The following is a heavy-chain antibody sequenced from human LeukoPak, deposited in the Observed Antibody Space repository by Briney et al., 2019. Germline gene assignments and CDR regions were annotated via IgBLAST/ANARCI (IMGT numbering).Heavy chain of an antibody. D-gene: IGHD6-13*01. J-gene: IGHJ5*02. V-gene: IGHV4-59*01. CDR3: ARLIAATGTADWFDP. CDR2: ISNSGST. CDR1: GGSISSYY. Sequence: PSETLSLTCIVSGGSISSYYWSWIRQPPGKGLEWIGYISNSGSTNYNPSLKSRVTISVDTSKNQFSLKLSSVTAADTAVYYCARLIAATGTADWFDPWGQGTLVTVSS.